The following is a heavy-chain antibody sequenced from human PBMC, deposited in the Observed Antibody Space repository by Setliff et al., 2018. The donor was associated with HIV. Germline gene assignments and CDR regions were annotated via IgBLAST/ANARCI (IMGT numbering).Heavy chain of an antibody. Sequence: PSETLSLTCAVYGESFSGSYWNWIRQPPGKGLEWIGEINPSGSTNYNPSLKSRVTISVDKAKNQFSLKLTSVTAADTAVYYCARLRREEQWLVRGWFDPWGQGTLVTVSS. CDR2: INPSGST. V-gene: IGHV4-34*01. D-gene: IGHD6-19*01. CDR1: GESFSGSY. J-gene: IGHJ5*02. CDR3: ARLRREEQWLVRGWFDP.